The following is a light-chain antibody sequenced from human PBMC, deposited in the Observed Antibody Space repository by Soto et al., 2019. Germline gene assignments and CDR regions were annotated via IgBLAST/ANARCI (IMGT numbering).Light chain of an antibody. CDR2: VTN. CDR3: AAWDGSLNGHV. V-gene: IGLV1-44*01. CDR1: TSNIGENS. J-gene: IGLJ1*01. Sequence: QSVLTQPPSVSRTPGQGVTISCSGSTSNIGENSVGWFHQLPGTAPKVVIYVTNKRPSGVPDRFSGSKSGTSAYLAISGLQSEDEADYYCAAWDGSLNGHVFGTGTKLTVL.